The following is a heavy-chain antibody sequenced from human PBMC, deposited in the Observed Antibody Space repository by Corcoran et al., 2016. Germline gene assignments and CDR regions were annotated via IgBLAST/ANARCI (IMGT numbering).Heavy chain of an antibody. J-gene: IGHJ6*02. CDR2: INWNGASI. D-gene: IGHD2-2*01. V-gene: IGHV3-43D*03. CDR3: AKDKVRDAKGGSDYYGVDV. CDR1: GFSFDDYA. Sequence: EVQLVASGGVVVQPGGSLRLSCAASGFSFDDYAMHWVRQAPGKGLEWVSLINWNGASIYYADSVKGRFTISRDNNKYSLYLQMHSLRVEDTAVYYCAKDKVRDAKGGSDYYGVDVWGQGTTVTVSS.